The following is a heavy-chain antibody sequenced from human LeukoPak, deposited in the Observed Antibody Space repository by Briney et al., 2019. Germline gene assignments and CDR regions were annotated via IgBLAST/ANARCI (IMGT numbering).Heavy chain of an antibody. D-gene: IGHD6-19*01. J-gene: IGHJ4*02. CDR3: PRGSSGPDY. Sequence: GGSLRLSCAASGFTFSDYAMSWVRQPPGKGLEWVSAISGSGDSTYYADSVKGRFTISRDNLKNTLHLQMNSLRAEDTAVYYCPRGSSGPDYWGQGTLVTVSS. CDR2: ISGSGDST. CDR1: GFTFSDYA. V-gene: IGHV3-23*01.